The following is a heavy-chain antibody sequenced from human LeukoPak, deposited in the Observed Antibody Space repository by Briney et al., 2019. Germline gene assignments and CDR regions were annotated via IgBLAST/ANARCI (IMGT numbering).Heavy chain of an antibody. CDR3: AHSVRTHSYVNDY. CDR2: IFWNDEM. CDR1: GGSISSYYW. J-gene: IGHJ4*02. V-gene: IGHV2-5*01. D-gene: IGHD3-10*02. Sequence: PSETLSPTCTVSGGSISSYYWSWIRQPPGKALEWLGVIFWNDEMRYSPSLKSRLSINKDTSKNQVVLTMTNMDPVDTATYYCAHSVRTHSYVNDYWGQGSLVTVSS.